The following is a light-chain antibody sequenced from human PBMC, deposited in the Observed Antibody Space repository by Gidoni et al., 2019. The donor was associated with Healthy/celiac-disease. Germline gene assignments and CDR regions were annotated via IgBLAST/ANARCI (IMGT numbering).Light chain of an antibody. J-gene: IGKJ1*01. Sequence: DIQMTQSPPSLPASVGDRVTITCRASQGISNYLAWYQQKPGKVPKLLIYAASTLQSGVPSRFSGSGSGTDFTLTISSLQPEDVATYYCQKYNSAAWTFGQGTKVEIK. CDR3: QKYNSAAWT. V-gene: IGKV1-27*01. CDR2: AAS. CDR1: QGISNY.